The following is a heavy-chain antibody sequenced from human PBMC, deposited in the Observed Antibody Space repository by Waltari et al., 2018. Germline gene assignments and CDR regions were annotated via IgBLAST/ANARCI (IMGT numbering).Heavy chain of an antibody. CDR1: GLTFSRYW. CDR3: ASGNSHAFDL. Sequence: EVQLVESGGGLVQPGGSLRVSCAASGLTFSRYWMHWVSQAPGKGMVRVSSINSDGSGKSYADSAKGRFTISRDNAKNTLFLQMNSLRVEDTAVYYCASGNSHAFDLWGQGTMVTVSS. J-gene: IGHJ3*01. CDR2: INSDGSGK. D-gene: IGHD1-7*01. V-gene: IGHV3-74*01.